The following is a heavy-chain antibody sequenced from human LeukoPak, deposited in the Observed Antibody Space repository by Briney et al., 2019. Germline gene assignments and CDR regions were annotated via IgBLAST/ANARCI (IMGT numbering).Heavy chain of an antibody. D-gene: IGHD6-13*01. Sequence: SETLSLTCTVSGGSISSYYWSWIRQPPGKGLEWIGYIYYSGSTNYNPSLKSRVTISVDTSKNQFSLKLSSVTAADTAVYYCARQRGYSSSWSRRTFDYRGQGTLVTVSS. J-gene: IGHJ4*02. V-gene: IGHV4-59*01. CDR3: ARQRGYSSSWSRRTFDY. CDR2: IYYSGST. CDR1: GGSISSYY.